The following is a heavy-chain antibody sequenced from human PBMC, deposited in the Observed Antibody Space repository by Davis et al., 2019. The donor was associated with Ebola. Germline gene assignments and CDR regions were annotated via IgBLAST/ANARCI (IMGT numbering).Heavy chain of an antibody. J-gene: IGHJ4*02. D-gene: IGHD3-10*02. CDR2: VNSPSNYI. V-gene: IGHV3-21*01. CDR1: GFTFTSYT. CDR3: ARDSGIFGDYYFDS. Sequence: GESLKISCAASGFTFTSYTMYWVRQAPGKGLEWVSSVNSPSNYIYYADSVKGRFTISRDNDKNSVYLQMNSLRAEDTAVYYCARDSGIFGDYYFDSWGQGTLVTVSS.